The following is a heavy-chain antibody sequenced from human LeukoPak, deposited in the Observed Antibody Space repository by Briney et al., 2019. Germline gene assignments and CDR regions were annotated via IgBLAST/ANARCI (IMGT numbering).Heavy chain of an antibody. Sequence: PGGSLRLSCGASGFTFSRYWMTWVRQAPGKGLEWVANIKQDGSEKYYVDSVKGRFTISRDNAKNSLYLQMNSLRAEDTAVYYCARDLYRIVVVPHYFDYWGQGTLVTVSS. D-gene: IGHD3-22*01. CDR3: ARDLYRIVVVPHYFDY. CDR1: GFTFSRYW. V-gene: IGHV3-7*01. CDR2: IKQDGSEK. J-gene: IGHJ4*02.